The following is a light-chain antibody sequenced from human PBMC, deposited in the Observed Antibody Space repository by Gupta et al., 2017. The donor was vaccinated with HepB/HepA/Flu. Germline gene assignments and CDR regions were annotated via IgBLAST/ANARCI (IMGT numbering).Light chain of an antibody. Sequence: QSALTRPASVSGSPGQSITISCTGITSDVGGYDYVSCYQQRPGKAPKLLIYAGSNRPSGVSTRFSGSKSGNAASLTISGLQAEDEADYYCSSYTTSRTLFGGGTKLTVL. CDR2: AGS. CDR3: SSYTTSRTL. J-gene: IGLJ2*01. V-gene: IGLV2-14*03. CDR1: TSDVGGYDY.